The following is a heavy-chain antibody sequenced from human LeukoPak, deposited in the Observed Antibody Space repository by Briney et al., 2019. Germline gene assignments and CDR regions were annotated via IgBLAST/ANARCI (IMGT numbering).Heavy chain of an antibody. CDR2: IYSGGST. CDR1: GLTVSSNY. Sequence: GGSLRLSCAASGLTVSSNYMSWVRQAPGKGLEWVSVIYSGGSTYYADSVKGRFTISRRNSKNTLYLQMNSLRAEDTAVYYCARVGYYYDSSGYQYYFDYWGQGTLVTVSS. V-gene: IGHV3-53*04. J-gene: IGHJ4*02. D-gene: IGHD3-22*01. CDR3: ARVGYYYDSSGYQYYFDY.